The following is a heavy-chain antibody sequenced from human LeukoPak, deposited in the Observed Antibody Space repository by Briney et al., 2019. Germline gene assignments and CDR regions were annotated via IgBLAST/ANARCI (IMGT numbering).Heavy chain of an antibody. V-gene: IGHV4-4*02. J-gene: IGHJ4*02. CDR1: GDSINNHDW. CDR3: ARVVPAAISHSSGWYGPLDY. CDR2: INHSGST. Sequence: SETLSLTCGISGDSINNHDWWSWVRQPPGKGLEWIGEINHSGSTNYNPSLKSRVTISVDTSKNQFSLKLSSVTAADTAVYYCARVVPAAISHSSGWYGPLDYWGQGTLVTVSS. D-gene: IGHD2-2*02.